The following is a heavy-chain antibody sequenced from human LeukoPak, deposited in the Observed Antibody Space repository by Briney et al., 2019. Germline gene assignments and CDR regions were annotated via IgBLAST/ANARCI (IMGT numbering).Heavy chain of an antibody. CDR3: ARDRYGSGSYYFDY. D-gene: IGHD3-10*01. V-gene: IGHV1-2*04. Sequence: FXXXYMHWVRQAPXQGXEWMGWINPNSGGTNYAQKFQGWVTMTRDTSISAAYMELSRLRSDDTAVYYCARDRYGSGSYYFDYWGQGTLVTVSS. CDR1: FXXXY. J-gene: IGHJ4*02. CDR2: INPNSGGT.